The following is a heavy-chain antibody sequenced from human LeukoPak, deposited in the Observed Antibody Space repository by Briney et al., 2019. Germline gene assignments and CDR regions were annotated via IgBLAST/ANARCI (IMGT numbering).Heavy chain of an antibody. V-gene: IGHV1-2*02. CDR3: ARGREAYGDYDY. CDR2: INPNSGGT. D-gene: IGHD4-17*01. Sequence: ASVKVSCKASGYTFTSYDINWVRQATGQGLEWMGWINPNSGGTNYAQKFQGRVTMTRDTSISTAYMELSRLRSDDTAVYYCARGREAYGDYDYWGQGTLVTVSS. CDR1: GYTFTSYD. J-gene: IGHJ4*02.